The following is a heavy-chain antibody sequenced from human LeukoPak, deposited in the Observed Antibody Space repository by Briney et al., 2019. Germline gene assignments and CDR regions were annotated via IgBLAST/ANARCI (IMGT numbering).Heavy chain of an antibody. Sequence: ASVKVSCKASGYTFTSYGISWVRQAPGQGLEWMGGIIPIFGTANYAQKFQGRVTITADESTSTAYMELSSLRSEDTAVYYCASRAYGSGIDFDYWGQGTLVTVSS. CDR2: IIPIFGTA. CDR1: GYTFTSYG. D-gene: IGHD3-10*01. J-gene: IGHJ4*02. CDR3: ASRAYGSGIDFDY. V-gene: IGHV1-69*13.